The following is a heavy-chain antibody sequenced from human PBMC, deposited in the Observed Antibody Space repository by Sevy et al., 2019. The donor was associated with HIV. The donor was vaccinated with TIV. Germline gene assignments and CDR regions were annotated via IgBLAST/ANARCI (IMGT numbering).Heavy chain of an antibody. Sequence: ASVKVSCKASGYTFTGYYMHWVRQAPGQGLEWMGRINPNSGGTNYAQKFQGRVTMSRDTSISTAYMELSRLRSDDTTVYFCARVPDTVPHGGDDYWGQGTLVTVSS. CDR2: INPNSGGT. CDR3: ARVPDTVPHGGDDY. J-gene: IGHJ4*02. D-gene: IGHD5-18*01. V-gene: IGHV1-2*06. CDR1: GYTFTGYY.